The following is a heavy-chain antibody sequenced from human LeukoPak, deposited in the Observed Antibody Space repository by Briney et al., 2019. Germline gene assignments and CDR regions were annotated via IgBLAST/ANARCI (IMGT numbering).Heavy chain of an antibody. CDR2: IYYSGST. CDR3: ARHIPYSGNYLFDY. CDR1: YGSIGNYY. J-gene: IGHJ4*02. Sequence: SETLSLTCTVSYGSIGNYYWSWLRQPPGEGLEWIGYIYYSGSTNYNPSLKSRVTISVDTSKNQFSLKLSSVTAADTAVYYCARHIPYSGNYLFDYWGQGALVTVSS. V-gene: IGHV4-59*08. D-gene: IGHD1-26*01.